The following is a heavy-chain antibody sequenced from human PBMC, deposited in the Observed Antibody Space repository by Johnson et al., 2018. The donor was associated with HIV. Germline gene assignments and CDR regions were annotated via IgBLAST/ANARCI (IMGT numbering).Heavy chain of an antibody. CDR2: IGTAGDT. J-gene: IGHJ3*02. Sequence: VQLVESGGGVVRPGGSLRLSCAASGFTFSSYDMHWVRQATGKGLEWVSAIGTAGDTYYPGSVKGRFTISRENAKNSLYLQMNSLRAEDTAVYYCARVHIYCIGDTCFHLEHHFIWGQGTMVTVSS. V-gene: IGHV3-13*01. CDR3: ARVHIYCIGDTCFHLEHHFI. D-gene: IGHD2-15*01. CDR1: GFTFSSYD.